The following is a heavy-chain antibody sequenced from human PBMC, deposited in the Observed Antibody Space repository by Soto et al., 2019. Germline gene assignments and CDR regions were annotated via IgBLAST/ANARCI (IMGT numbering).Heavy chain of an antibody. CDR3: ATHDPGARFDP. J-gene: IGHJ5*02. V-gene: IGHV1-2*02. CDR2: INPNNGAT. Sequence: QVQLVQSGAEVKKPGASAKVSCKAPRYIFTAYFLHWVRQAPGQGLEWMGWINPNNGATHYGLSFQGRVTMTRDTSISTAYMELSSLRSDDTAVYYCATHDPGARFDPWGQGTLVIVSS. D-gene: IGHD1-1*01. CDR1: RYIFTAYF.